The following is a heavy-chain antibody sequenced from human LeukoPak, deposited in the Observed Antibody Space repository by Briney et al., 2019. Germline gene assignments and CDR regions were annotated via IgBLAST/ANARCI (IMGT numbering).Heavy chain of an antibody. CDR1: GGTFSSYA. J-gene: IGHJ4*02. V-gene: IGHV1-69*05. Sequence: SVKVSCKASGGTFSSYAISWVRQAPGQGLEWMGGIIPIFGTANYAQKFQGRVTITTDESTGTAYMELSSLRSEDTAVYYCARSPFTLDSSGYVRDYWGQGTLVTVSS. CDR3: ARSPFTLDSSGYVRDY. CDR2: IIPIFGTA. D-gene: IGHD3-22*01.